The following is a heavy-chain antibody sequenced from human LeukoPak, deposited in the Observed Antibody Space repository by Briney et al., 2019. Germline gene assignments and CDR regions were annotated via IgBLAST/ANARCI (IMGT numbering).Heavy chain of an antibody. CDR2: IYSGDTT. CDR1: GFTVSNNY. CDR3: ARDPTSPRDYGSFDN. Sequence: GGSLRLSCAASGFTVSNNYMSWVRQAPGKGLEWVSVIYSGDTTYYADSVKGRFTISRDNSKNTLYLQMKSLRADDTAVYYCARDPTSPRDYGSFDNWGQGTLVTVSS. D-gene: IGHD4-17*01. V-gene: IGHV3-66*01. J-gene: IGHJ4*02.